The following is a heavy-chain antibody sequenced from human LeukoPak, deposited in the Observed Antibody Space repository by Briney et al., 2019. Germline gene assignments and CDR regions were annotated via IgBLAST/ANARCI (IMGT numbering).Heavy chain of an antibody. Sequence: GGSLRLSCEASGFTFSNSWMSWVRQAPGKGLEWVAYIKKTGIETYYVDSVKGRFTITRDNIGNSLLLQMNSLRAEDTAVYYCAREDGYCSGGNCYSYFDLWGRGTLVTVSS. CDR2: IKKTGIET. CDR3: AREDGYCSGGNCYSYFDL. J-gene: IGHJ4*02. CDR1: GFTFSNSW. D-gene: IGHD2-15*01. V-gene: IGHV3-7*01.